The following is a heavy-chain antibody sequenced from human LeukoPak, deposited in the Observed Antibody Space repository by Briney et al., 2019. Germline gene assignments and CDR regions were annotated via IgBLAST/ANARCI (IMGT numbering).Heavy chain of an antibody. J-gene: IGHJ3*02. V-gene: IGHV3-21*01. CDR2: ISSSSSYI. D-gene: IGHD6-13*01. CDR3: ASGIAAAGTGAFDI. Sequence: GGSLRLSCAASGFTFSSYSMNWVRQAPGKGLEWVSSISSSSSYIYYADSVKGRFTISRDNAKNSLYLKMNSLRAEDTAVYYCASGIAAAGTGAFDIWGQGTMVTVSS. CDR1: GFTFSSYS.